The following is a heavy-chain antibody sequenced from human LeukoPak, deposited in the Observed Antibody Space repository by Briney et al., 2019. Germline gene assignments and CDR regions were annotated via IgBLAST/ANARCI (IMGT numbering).Heavy chain of an antibody. Sequence: SSETLSLTCTVSGGPLSRGDHYWRWVRQFPGKGLGWIGYISYGGSTFYNPSLKSRAAISGDTSKTQFSLKLTSVTAADTAVYYCARDVGGYYYGNLEYWGQGTLVTVSS. CDR2: ISYGGST. V-gene: IGHV4-31*03. J-gene: IGHJ4*02. D-gene: IGHD3-22*01. CDR1: GGPLSRGDHY. CDR3: ARDVGGYYYGNLEY.